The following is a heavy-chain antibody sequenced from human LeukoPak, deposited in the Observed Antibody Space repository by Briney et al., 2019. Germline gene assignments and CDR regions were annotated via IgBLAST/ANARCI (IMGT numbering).Heavy chain of an antibody. J-gene: IGHJ4*02. Sequence: GGSLRLSCAASGFTFSSYWMSWVRQTPGKGLELVANIKHDGSEMFYVDSVKGRFSISRDNAEYSLYLKMSSLRAEDTAMYYCARDYWCDIIKCYAGFFDSWGQGTLVTVSS. V-gene: IGHV3-7*01. CDR2: IKHDGSEM. D-gene: IGHD2-2*01. CDR3: ARDYWCDIIKCYAGFFDS. CDR1: GFTFSSYW.